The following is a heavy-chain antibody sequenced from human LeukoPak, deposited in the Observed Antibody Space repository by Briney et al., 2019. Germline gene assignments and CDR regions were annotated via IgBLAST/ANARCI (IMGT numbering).Heavy chain of an antibody. Sequence: SETLSLTCTVSGGSISSSSYYWGWIRQPPGKGLEWIGSIYYSGSTYYNPSLKSRVTISVDTSKNQFSLKLSSVTAADTAVYYCARRYCGGDCSRYYFDYWGQGILVTVSS. CDR2: IYYSGST. D-gene: IGHD2-21*02. J-gene: IGHJ4*02. V-gene: IGHV4-39*07. CDR3: ARRYCGGDCSRYYFDY. CDR1: GGSISSSSYY.